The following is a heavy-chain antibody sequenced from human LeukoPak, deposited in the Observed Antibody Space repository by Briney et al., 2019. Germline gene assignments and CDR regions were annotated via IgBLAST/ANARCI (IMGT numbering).Heavy chain of an antibody. D-gene: IGHD3-10*02. J-gene: IGHJ6*03. CDR1: GYTFTNYW. CDR3: ARHRGPHVPMSYYYYMDV. CDR2: IYPADSDT. V-gene: IGHV5-51*01. Sequence: GESLKISCKTSGYTFTNYWIGWVRQMPGRGLEWMGIIYPADSDTRYSPSFQGQVTISADKSINTACLQWSSLKASDTAMYYCARHRGPHVPMSYYYYMDVWGKGTTVTVSS.